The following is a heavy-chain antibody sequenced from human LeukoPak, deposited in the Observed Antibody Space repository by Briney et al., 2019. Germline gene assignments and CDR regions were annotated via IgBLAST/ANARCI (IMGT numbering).Heavy chain of an antibody. CDR1: GFTFSSYG. Sequence: GRSLRLSCAASGFTFSSYGMNWVRQAPGKGLEWVSSINNVASHIYYAHSVKGRFTISRDNAKNSLYLQINSLSDEDTAVYYCARDPTQYLRYDYWGQGTLVTVSS. CDR2: INNVASHI. D-gene: IGHD5/OR15-5a*01. V-gene: IGHV3-21*01. CDR3: ARDPTQYLRYDY. J-gene: IGHJ4*02.